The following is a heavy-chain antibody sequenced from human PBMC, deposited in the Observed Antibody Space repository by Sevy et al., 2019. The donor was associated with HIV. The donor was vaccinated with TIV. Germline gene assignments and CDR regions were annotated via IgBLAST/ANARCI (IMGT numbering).Heavy chain of an antibody. D-gene: IGHD6-19*01. J-gene: IGHJ5*02. CDR2: ISSSSSYI. CDR1: GFTFSSYS. CDR3: AGAGSIAEAGTCGLSWFDP. V-gene: IGHV3-21*01. Sequence: GGSLRLSCAASGFTFSSYSMNWVRQAPGKGLEWVSSISSSSSYIYYADSVKGRFTISRDNAKNTLYLQMNSLRAEDTVVYYCAGAGSIAEAGTCGLSWFDPWGQGTLVTVSS.